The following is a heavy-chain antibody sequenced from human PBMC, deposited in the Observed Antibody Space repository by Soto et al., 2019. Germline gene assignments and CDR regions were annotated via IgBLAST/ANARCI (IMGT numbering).Heavy chain of an antibody. V-gene: IGHV3-30-3*01. D-gene: IGHD4-17*01. CDR3: ARDPGDYGDYYFDY. Sequence: HPGGSLRLSCVASEISFSSNAMHWVRQVPGKGLEWLAIISHDGGQIFYADSVKGRFSISRDNSKNTVYLQMNNLRTEDTAVYYCARDPGDYGDYYFDYWGQGTLVTVSS. J-gene: IGHJ4*02. CDR2: ISHDGGQI. CDR1: EISFSSNA.